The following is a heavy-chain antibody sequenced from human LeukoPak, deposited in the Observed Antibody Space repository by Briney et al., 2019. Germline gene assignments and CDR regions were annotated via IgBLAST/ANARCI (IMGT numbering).Heavy chain of an antibody. J-gene: IGHJ5*02. V-gene: IGHV4-34*01. CDR3: ARKGRYYDFWSGYYPRPQYNWFDP. CDR2: INHSGST. D-gene: IGHD3-3*01. Sequence: SETLSLTCAVYGGSFSGYYWSWIRQPPGMGLEWIGEINHSGSTNYNPSLKSRVTISVDTSKNQFSLKLSSVTAADTAVYYCARKGRYYDFWSGYYPRPQYNWFDPWGQGTLVTVSS. CDR1: GGSFSGYY.